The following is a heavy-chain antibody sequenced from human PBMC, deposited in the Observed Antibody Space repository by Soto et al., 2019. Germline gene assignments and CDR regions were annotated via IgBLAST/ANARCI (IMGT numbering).Heavy chain of an antibody. CDR3: AALPTYYDFWSGQGNDAFDI. D-gene: IGHD3-3*01. V-gene: IGHV3-7*01. CDR1: GFAFSSYW. Sequence: PGGSLRLSCAASGFAFSSYWMSWVRQAPGKGLEWVANIKQDGSEKYYVDSVKGRFTISRDNAKNSLYLQMNSLRAEDTAVYYCAALPTYYDFWSGQGNDAFDIWGQGTRVTVAS. CDR2: IKQDGSEK. J-gene: IGHJ3*02.